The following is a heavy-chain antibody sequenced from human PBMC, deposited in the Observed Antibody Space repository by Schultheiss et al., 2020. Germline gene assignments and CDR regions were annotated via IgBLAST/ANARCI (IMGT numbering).Heavy chain of an antibody. V-gene: IGHV3-48*04. CDR2: ISSSGSTI. J-gene: IGHJ1*01. Sequence: GGSLRLSCAASGFTFSSYGMHWVRQAPGKGLEWVSYISSSGSTIYYADSVKGRFTISRDNAKNSLYLQMNSLRAEDTAVYYCAKDDGVAEYFQHWGQGTLVTVSS. CDR1: GFTFSSYG. D-gene: IGHD3-10*01. CDR3: AKDDGVAEYFQH.